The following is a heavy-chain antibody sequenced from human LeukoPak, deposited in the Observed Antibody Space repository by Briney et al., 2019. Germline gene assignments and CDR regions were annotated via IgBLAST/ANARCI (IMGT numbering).Heavy chain of an antibody. CDR2: IYYSGTT. V-gene: IGHV4-39*01. Sequence: SETLSLTCTVSGGSFSSSDYYWGWIRQPPGKGLEWIGSIYYSGTTYYNPSLKSRVTISVDTSKKQFSLKLRPVTAADTAVYYCARHEWGITNAFDIWGQGTMVTVSS. CDR1: GGSFSSSDYY. CDR3: ARHEWGITNAFDI. D-gene: IGHD1-14*01. J-gene: IGHJ3*02.